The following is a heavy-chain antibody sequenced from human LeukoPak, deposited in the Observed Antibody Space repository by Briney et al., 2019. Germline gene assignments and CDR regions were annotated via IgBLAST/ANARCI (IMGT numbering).Heavy chain of an antibody. CDR3: ARALQVATKYNWFDP. J-gene: IGHJ5*02. CDR2: ISSSSSCI. V-gene: IGHV3-21*01. D-gene: IGHD5-12*01. CDR1: GFTFSSYS. Sequence: GGSLRLSCAASGFTFSSYSMNWVRQAPGKGLEWVSSISSSSSCIYYADSVKGRFTISRDNAKNSLYLQMNSLRAEDTAVYYCARALQVATKYNWFDPWGQGTLVTVSS.